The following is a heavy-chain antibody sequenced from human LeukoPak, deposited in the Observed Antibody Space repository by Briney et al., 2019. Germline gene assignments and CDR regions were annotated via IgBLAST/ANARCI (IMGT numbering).Heavy chain of an antibody. Sequence: SETLSLTCAVYGGSFSGYYWSWIRQPPGKGLEWIGEINHSGSTNYNPSLKSRVTISVDTSKNQFSLKLSSVTAADTAVYYCARDSGSGWYRDYFDYWGQGTLVTVSS. CDR2: INHSGST. CDR1: GGSFSGYY. CDR3: ARDSGSGWYRDYFDY. J-gene: IGHJ4*02. D-gene: IGHD6-19*01. V-gene: IGHV4-34*01.